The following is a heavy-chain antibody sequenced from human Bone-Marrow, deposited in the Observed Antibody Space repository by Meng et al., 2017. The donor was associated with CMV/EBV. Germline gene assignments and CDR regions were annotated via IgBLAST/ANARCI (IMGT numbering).Heavy chain of an antibody. CDR2: INWNGGST. CDR1: GFTFDDYG. CDR3: AKMYCSSTSCVGNWFDP. D-gene: IGHD2-2*01. J-gene: IGHJ5*02. V-gene: IGHV3-20*04. Sequence: GGSLRLSCAASGFTFDDYGMSWVRQAPGKGLEWVSGINWNGGSTGYADSVKGRFTISRDNAKNSLYLQMNSLRAEDTAVYYCAKMYCSSTSCVGNWFDPWGQGTLVTVSS.